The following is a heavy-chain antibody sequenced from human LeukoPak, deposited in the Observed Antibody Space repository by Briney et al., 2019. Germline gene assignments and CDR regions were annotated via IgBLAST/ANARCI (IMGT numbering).Heavy chain of an antibody. CDR1: DGSISSYY. CDR2: IYYSGST. J-gene: IGHJ4*02. CDR3: ATLTTVVTAYYFDY. Sequence: SETLSLTCTVSDGSISSYYWSWIRQPPGKGLEWIGYIYYSGSTNYNPSVKSRVTISVDTSKNQFSLKLSSVTAADTAVYYCATLTTVVTAYYFDYWGQGTLVTVSS. D-gene: IGHD4-23*01. V-gene: IGHV4-59*08.